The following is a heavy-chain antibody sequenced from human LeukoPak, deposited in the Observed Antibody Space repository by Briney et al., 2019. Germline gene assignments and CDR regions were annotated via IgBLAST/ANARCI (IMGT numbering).Heavy chain of an antibody. Sequence: SETLSLTCAVYGGSFSGYYWSWIRQPPGKGLEWIGEINHSGSTNYNPSLKSRVTMSVDTSKNQFSLKLSSVTAADTAVYYCARAGYSSGRYGIYYYYYMDVWGKGTTVTVSS. CDR2: INHSGST. CDR3: ARAGYSSGRYGIYYYYYMDV. CDR1: GGSFSGYY. V-gene: IGHV4-34*01. J-gene: IGHJ6*03. D-gene: IGHD6-19*01.